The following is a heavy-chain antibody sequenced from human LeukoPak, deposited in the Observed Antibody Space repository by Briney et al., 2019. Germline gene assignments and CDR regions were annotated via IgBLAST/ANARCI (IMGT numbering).Heavy chain of an antibody. CDR1: GFTFSNYW. D-gene: IGHD3-22*01. J-gene: IGHJ4*02. Sequence: GGSLRLSCAASGFTFSNYWMNWVRQAPGKGLEWVANIKQDGSDKYYVDSVKGRFTISRDNAKNSLYLQMNSLRAEDTAVYYCARGTTVGDSSGYYVYWGQGTLVTVSS. CDR2: IKQDGSDK. V-gene: IGHV3-7*01. CDR3: ARGTTVGDSSGYYVY.